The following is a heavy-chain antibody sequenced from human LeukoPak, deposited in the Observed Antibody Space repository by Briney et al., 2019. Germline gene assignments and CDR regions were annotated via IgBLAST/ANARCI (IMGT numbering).Heavy chain of an antibody. CDR1: GFTFSGSA. CDR2: IRSKANSYAT. Sequence: GGSLRLSCAASGFTFSGSAMHWVRQASGKGLEWVGRIRSKANSYATAYAASVTGRFTISRDDSKNTAYLQMNSLETEDTAVYYCASPYCSDGVCYPGYWGQRALVTVSS. V-gene: IGHV3-73*01. CDR3: ASPYCSDGVCYPGY. J-gene: IGHJ4*02. D-gene: IGHD2-8*01.